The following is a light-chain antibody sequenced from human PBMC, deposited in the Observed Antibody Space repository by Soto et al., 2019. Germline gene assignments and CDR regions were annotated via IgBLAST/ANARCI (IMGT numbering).Light chain of an antibody. CDR2: ENN. J-gene: IGLJ1*01. Sequence: QSVLTQPPSVSEAPGQRVTISCTGSSSNIGAGYEAHWYQQVPGTAPKLLIYENNNRPSRVPDRFSGSKSGTSASLAITGLQAEDEAEYYCQSYDSSLSGYVFGTGTKVTDL. V-gene: IGLV1-40*01. CDR3: QSYDSSLSGYV. CDR1: SSNIGAGYE.